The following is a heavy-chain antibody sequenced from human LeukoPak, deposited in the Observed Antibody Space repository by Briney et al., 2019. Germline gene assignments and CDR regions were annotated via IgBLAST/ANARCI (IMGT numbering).Heavy chain of an antibody. CDR2: ISSSSSYI. D-gene: IGHD5-18*01. J-gene: IGHJ4*02. Sequence: GGSLRLSCAAPGFTFSGYSMNWVRQAPGKGLEWVSSISSSSSYIYYADSVKGRFTISRDNAKNSLYLQMNSLRAEDTAVYYCASGYSYGYVDYWGQGALVTVSS. CDR3: ASGYSYGYVDY. V-gene: IGHV3-21*01. CDR1: GFTFSGYS.